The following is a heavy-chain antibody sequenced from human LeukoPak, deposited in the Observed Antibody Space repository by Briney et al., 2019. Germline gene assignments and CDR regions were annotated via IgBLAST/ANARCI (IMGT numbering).Heavy chain of an antibody. CDR3: ASDTVVADGFFHS. Sequence: PSETLSLTCTVSGHSISSGYYWGWVRQPPGKGLEWIGSLFYTGSPYYNPSLTSRLTMSIDTSKNQFSLKLSPVTAADTAVYFCASDTVVADGFFHSWGQGTLVTVSS. J-gene: IGHJ4*02. D-gene: IGHD6-19*01. V-gene: IGHV4-38-2*02. CDR2: LFYTGSP. CDR1: GHSISSGYY.